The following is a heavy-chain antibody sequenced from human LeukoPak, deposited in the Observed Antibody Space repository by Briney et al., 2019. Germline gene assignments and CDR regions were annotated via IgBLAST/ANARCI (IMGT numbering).Heavy chain of an antibody. Sequence: PGGSLRLSCAASGFTFSDYYMSWIRQAPGKGLEWVSYISSSGGTIYYADSVKGRFTISRDNAKNSLYLQMNSLRAEDTAVYYCARVKIDYGGNSVPDYWGQGTLVTVSS. CDR3: ARVKIDYGGNSVPDY. CDR2: ISSSGGTI. J-gene: IGHJ4*02. D-gene: IGHD4-23*01. V-gene: IGHV3-11*04. CDR1: GFTFSDYY.